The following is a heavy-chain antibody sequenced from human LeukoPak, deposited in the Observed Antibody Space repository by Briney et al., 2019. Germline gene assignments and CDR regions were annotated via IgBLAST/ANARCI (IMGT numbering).Heavy chain of an antibody. CDR3: ARVAAKGGYPSYYMDV. CDR1: GYTFTGYY. J-gene: IGHJ6*03. CDR2: IIPIFGTA. D-gene: IGHD3-22*01. Sequence: GASVKVSCKATGYTFTGYYMHWVRQAPGQGLEWMGGIIPIFGTANYAQKFQGRVTITTDESTSTAYMELSSLRSEDTAVYYCARVAAKGGYPSYYMDVWGKGTTVTVSS. V-gene: IGHV1-69*05.